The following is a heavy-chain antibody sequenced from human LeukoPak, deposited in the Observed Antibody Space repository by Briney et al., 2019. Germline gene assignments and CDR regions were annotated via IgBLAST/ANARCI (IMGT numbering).Heavy chain of an antibody. CDR3: VKDRAGTYFDY. CDR1: GFTFSSYG. V-gene: IGHV3-30*18. CDR2: ISYDGSNK. J-gene: IGHJ4*02. D-gene: IGHD3-10*01. Sequence: GGSLRLSCAASGFTFSSYGMHWVRQAPGKGLEWVAVISYDGSNKYYADSVKGRFTISRDNSKNTLYLQMNSLRAEDTAVYYCVKDRAGTYFDYWGQGTLVTVSS.